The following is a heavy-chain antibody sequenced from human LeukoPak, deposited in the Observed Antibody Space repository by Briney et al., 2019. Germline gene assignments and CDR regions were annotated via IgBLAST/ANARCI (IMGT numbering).Heavy chain of an antibody. CDR3: ARATYYDIRDY. J-gene: IGHJ4*02. D-gene: IGHD3-9*01. Sequence: VASVKVSCKASGYTFTSYDINGVRQATGQGLEWMGWMNPNSGNTGYAQKFQGRATMTRNTSISTAYMELSSLRSEDTAVYYCARATYYDIRDYWGQGTLVTVSS. CDR1: GYTFTSYD. V-gene: IGHV1-8*01. CDR2: MNPNSGNT.